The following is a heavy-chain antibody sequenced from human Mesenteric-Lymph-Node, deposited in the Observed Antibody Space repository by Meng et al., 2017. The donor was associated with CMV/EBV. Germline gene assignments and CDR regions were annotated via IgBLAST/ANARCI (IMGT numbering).Heavy chain of an antibody. D-gene: IGHD3-3*01. V-gene: IGHV3-48*03. J-gene: IGHJ6*02. CDR3: ARDRSPDRYYDFWSGYFPQSYGMDV. CDR2: ISSSGSTI. CDR1: GFSVSTNY. Sequence: GESLKISCTASGFSVSTNYMSWVRQAPGKGLEWVSYISSSGSTIYYADSVKGRFTISRDNAKNSLYLQMNSLRAEDTAVYYCARDRSPDRYYDFWSGYFPQSYGMDVWGQGTTVTVSS.